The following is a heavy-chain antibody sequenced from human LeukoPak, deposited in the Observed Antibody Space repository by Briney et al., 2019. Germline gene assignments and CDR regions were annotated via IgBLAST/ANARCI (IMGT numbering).Heavy chain of an antibody. Sequence: ASVKVSCKASGYTFTSYGLSWVRQAPGQGLEWMGWISAYNGNTNYAQKLQGRVTMTTDTSTSTAYMELRNLRSDDTAVYYCARLGYSYGLYYFDFWGQGTPVTVSS. V-gene: IGHV1-18*01. CDR1: GYTFTSYG. J-gene: IGHJ4*02. CDR3: ARLGYSYGLYYFDF. D-gene: IGHD5-18*01. CDR2: ISAYNGNT.